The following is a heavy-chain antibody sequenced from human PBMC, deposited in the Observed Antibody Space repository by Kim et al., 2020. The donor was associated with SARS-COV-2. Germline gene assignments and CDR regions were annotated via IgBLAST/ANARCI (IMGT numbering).Heavy chain of an antibody. V-gene: IGHV3-33*05. Sequence: GGSLRLSCAASGFTFSNYGMHWVRQAPGKGLEWVAVMSHDGRNTRYADSVKGRFTISRDNSKNTLFLQMNSLRAEDTSVYYCASAGDSSGYFWYFDLWGRGTLVTVSS. J-gene: IGHJ2*01. CDR1: GFTFSNYG. CDR2: MSHDGRNT. D-gene: IGHD3-22*01. CDR3: ASAGDSSGYFWYFDL.